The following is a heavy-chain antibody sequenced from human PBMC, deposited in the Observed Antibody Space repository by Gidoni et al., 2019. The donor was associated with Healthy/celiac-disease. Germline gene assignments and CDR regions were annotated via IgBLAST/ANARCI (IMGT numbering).Heavy chain of an antibody. CDR2: IYPGDSDT. Sequence: EVQLVQSGAEVKKPGESLKISCKGSGYSFTSYWIGWVRQMPGKGLEWMGIIYPGDSDTRYSPSFQGQVTISADKSISTAYLQWSSLKASDTAMYYCARRNIGGYRELWLHDAFDIWGQGTMVTVSS. CDR1: GYSFTSYW. D-gene: IGHD5-18*01. V-gene: IGHV5-51*03. CDR3: ARRNIGGYRELWLHDAFDI. J-gene: IGHJ3*02.